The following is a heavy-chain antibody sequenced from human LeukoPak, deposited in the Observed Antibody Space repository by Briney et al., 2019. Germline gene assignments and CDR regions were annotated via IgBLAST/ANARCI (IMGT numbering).Heavy chain of an antibody. J-gene: IGHJ6*02. CDR1: GGSIGTYY. D-gene: IGHD4-17*01. CDR3: ARGLRPRDYYYYGLDV. Sequence: PSETLSLTCTVSGGSIGTYYWSWIRQPPGKGLEWIGCISHSGSTDYNPSLKSRLTMSVDTSKNQFSLKLTSGTAADTAMYYCARGLRPRDYYYYGLDVWGPGTTVTVSS. CDR2: ISHSGST. V-gene: IGHV4-59*01.